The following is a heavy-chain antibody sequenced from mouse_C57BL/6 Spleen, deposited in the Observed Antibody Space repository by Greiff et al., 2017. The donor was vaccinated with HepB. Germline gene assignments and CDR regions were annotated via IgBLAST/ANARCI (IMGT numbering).Heavy chain of an antibody. CDR3: ARGDDYGSSWDY. CDR2: IYPGSGST. Sequence: QVQLQQSGAELVKPGASVKMSCKASGYTFTSYWITWVKQRPGQGLEWIGDIYPGSGSTNYNEKFKSKATLTVDTSSSTAYMQLSSLTSEDSAVYYCARGDDYGSSWDYWGQGTTLTVSS. D-gene: IGHD1-1*01. CDR1: GYTFTSYW. J-gene: IGHJ2*01. V-gene: IGHV1-55*01.